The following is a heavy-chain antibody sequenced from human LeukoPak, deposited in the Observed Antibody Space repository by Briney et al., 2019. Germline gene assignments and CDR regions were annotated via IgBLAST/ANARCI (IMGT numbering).Heavy chain of an antibody. V-gene: IGHV7-4-1*02. CDR1: GYTFTSYA. CDR2: INTNTGNP. Sequence: ASVKVSCKASGYTFTSYAMNWVRQAPGQGLEWMGWINTNTGNPTYAQGFTGRFVFSLDTSVSTAYLQISSLKAEDTAVYYCAREGGGRGYSYGFIFDYWGQGTLVTVSS. J-gene: IGHJ4*02. CDR3: AREGGGRGYSYGFIFDY. D-gene: IGHD5-18*01.